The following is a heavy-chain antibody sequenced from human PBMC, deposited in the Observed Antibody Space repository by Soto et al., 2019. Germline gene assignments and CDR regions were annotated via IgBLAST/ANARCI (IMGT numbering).Heavy chain of an antibody. CDR1: GLTFSDYP. Sequence: EVHLLESGGGLVQPGGSLRLSCTVSGLTFSDYPMDWVRQAPGKGLEWISRISGSAVSTYYADSVKGRFTISRVNSNNTLYLELSSLRGEDTALYYCAKKQRGSYYAAFDLWGQGAMVTVAS. D-gene: IGHD1-26*01. CDR2: ISGSAVST. CDR3: AKKQRGSYYAAFDL. V-gene: IGHV3-23*01. J-gene: IGHJ3*01.